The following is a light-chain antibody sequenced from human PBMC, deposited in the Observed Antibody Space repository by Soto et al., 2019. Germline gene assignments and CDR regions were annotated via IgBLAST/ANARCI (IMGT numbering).Light chain of an antibody. J-gene: IGKJ1*01. CDR1: QSVSSY. Sequence: TLLTQSPATLSLSPGETASLSCRASQSVSSYLAWYQQKPGQAPRLLIYDASNRATGIPARFSGSGSGTDFTLTISRLEPEDFAVYYCQQYGSSGTFGQGTKVAIK. V-gene: IGKV3-11*01. CDR2: DAS. CDR3: QQYGSSGT.